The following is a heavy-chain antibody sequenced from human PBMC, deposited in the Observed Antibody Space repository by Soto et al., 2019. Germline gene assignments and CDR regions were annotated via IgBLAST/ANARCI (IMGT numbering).Heavy chain of an antibody. Sequence: QITLKESGPTLVKPTETLTLTCTVSGFPRSARGVGVGWIRQPPGKALDWLAIIYWNDDKRYSPSLKSRLTITKDTSKNQVVLSMTNTDPVDTAKYYCAHSPWGAAPDYWGQGTLVTVSS. V-gene: IGHV2-5*01. CDR3: AHSPWGAAPDY. J-gene: IGHJ4*02. CDR2: IYWNDDK. D-gene: IGHD3-16*01. CDR1: GFPRSARGVG.